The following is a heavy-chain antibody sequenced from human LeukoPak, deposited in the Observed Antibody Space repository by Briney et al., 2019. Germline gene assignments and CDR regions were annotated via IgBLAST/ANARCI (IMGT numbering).Heavy chain of an antibody. CDR1: GYTFTSYG. CDR2: ISAYNGNT. D-gene: IGHD6-25*01. V-gene: IGHV1-18*01. CDR3: ARERPDPYYYGMDV. Sequence: ASVKVSCKASGYTFTSYGISWVRQAPGQGLEWMGWISAYNGNTNYAQKLQGRVTMTTDTSTSTAHMELRSLRSDDTAVYYCARERPDPYYYGMDVWGQGTTVTVSS. J-gene: IGHJ6*02.